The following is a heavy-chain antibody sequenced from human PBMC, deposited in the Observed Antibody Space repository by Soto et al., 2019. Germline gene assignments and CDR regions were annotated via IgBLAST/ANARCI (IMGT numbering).Heavy chain of an antibody. D-gene: IGHD5-12*01. CDR3: ARRGAGYSGYDLVAVASNWFDP. V-gene: IGHV5-51*01. Sequence: ESLKISCKGSGYSFTSYWLGWVRQIPGNGLEPMGIIYPGDSDTRYSPSFQGQVTISADKSISTAYLQWSSLKAPDTAMYYCARRGAGYSGYDLVAVASNWFDPWGQGTLVTVSS. CDR1: GYSFTSYW. CDR2: IYPGDSDT. J-gene: IGHJ5*02.